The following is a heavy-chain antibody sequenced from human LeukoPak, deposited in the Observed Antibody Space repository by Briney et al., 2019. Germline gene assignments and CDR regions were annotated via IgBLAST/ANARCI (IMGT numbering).Heavy chain of an antibody. CDR3: ARHRFFDSSGYYYDFDY. Sequence: PSETLSLTCTVSGGSISSSSYYWGWIRQPPGKGLEWIGSIYYSGSTYYNPSLKSRVTISLDTSKNQFSLRLSSVTAADTAVYYCARHRFFDSSGYYYDFDYWGQGTLVTVSS. CDR1: GGSISSSSYY. J-gene: IGHJ4*02. CDR2: IYYSGST. D-gene: IGHD3-22*01. V-gene: IGHV4-39*01.